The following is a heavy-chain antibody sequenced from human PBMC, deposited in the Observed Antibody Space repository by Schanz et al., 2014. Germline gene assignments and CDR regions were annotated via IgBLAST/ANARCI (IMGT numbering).Heavy chain of an antibody. J-gene: IGHJ4*02. CDR1: GFTFSSYA. Sequence: EVQLLESGGGLVQPGGSLSLSCAASGFTFSSYAMTWVRQAPGMGLEWVSAISGRDGSTYYADSVRGRFTISRDNSKNTLYLQMNSLRAEDTAVYYCANNWNLDYWGQGTLXTVSS. CDR3: ANNWNLDY. V-gene: IGHV3-23*01. CDR2: ISGRDGST. D-gene: IGHD1-20*01.